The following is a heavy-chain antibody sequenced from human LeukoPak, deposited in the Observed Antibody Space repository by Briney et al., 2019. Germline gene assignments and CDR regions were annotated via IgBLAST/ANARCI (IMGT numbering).Heavy chain of an antibody. Sequence: ASVKVSCKASGYIFNSYGISWVRQAPGQGLEWMGWISAFNGNTNYAQKFQGRVTMTTGRSTNTAYMELRSLSSDDTAVYFCARDPVGANGVFDYWGQGTLVTVSP. D-gene: IGHD1-26*01. CDR1: GYIFNSYG. V-gene: IGHV1-18*01. CDR2: ISAFNGNT. J-gene: IGHJ4*02. CDR3: ARDPVGANGVFDY.